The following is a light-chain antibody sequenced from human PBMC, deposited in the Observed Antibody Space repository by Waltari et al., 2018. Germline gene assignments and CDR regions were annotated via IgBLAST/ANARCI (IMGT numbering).Light chain of an antibody. Sequence: NQLTQSPSSLSASVGDRVTITCLASQAISGYLAWYQPKPGKAPKLLIYAASTLQSGVPSRFSGSGSGTDFTLTIRSLQPEDFATYYCQQLKSYPITFGQGTRLEIK. CDR1: QAISGY. J-gene: IGKJ5*01. CDR2: AAS. CDR3: QQLKSYPIT. V-gene: IGKV1-9*01.